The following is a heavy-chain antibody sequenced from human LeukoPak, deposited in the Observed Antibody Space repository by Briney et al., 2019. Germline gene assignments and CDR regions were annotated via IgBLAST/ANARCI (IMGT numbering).Heavy chain of an antibody. CDR2: ISGSGGST. V-gene: IGHV3-23*01. CDR1: GFTFSSYG. J-gene: IGHJ4*02. Sequence: PGGSLRLSCAASGFTFSSYGMHWVRQAPGKGLEWVSAISGSGGSTYYADSVKGRFTISRDNAKNTLYLQMNSLRAEDTAVYYCAKTTTLLGYCSSTSCRGFDYWGQGTLVTVSS. D-gene: IGHD2-2*01. CDR3: AKTTTLLGYCSSTSCRGFDY.